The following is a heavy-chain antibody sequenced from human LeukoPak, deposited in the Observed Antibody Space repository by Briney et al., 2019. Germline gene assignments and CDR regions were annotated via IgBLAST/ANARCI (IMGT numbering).Heavy chain of an antibody. J-gene: IGHJ3*02. CDR2: IYRNDDT. V-gene: IGHV2-5*01. CDR3: AHRATGYGFDI. D-gene: IGHD1-1*01. CDR1: GLSLSASGAG. Sequence: SGPTLVNPTQTLTRTCTFSGLSLSASGAGVGWIRQPPGRALECLLLIYRNDDTRYSPALKSRHTINKDTSRNQGVLTMTNMDPVDTATYYCAHRATGYGFDIWGQGTMVTVSS.